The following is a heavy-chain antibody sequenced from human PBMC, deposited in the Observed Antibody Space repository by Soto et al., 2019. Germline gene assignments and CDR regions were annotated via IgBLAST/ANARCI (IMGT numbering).Heavy chain of an antibody. V-gene: IGHV4-39*01. Sequence: SETLSLTCTVSGASISSSSYYWGWIRQPPGKGLEYIGNIYYSGSTYYNPSLKSRVIISVDTSKNQFSLKLSSVTAADTAVYYCARSNYGSGPSDFDYWGQGTLVTVSS. J-gene: IGHJ4*02. CDR1: GASISSSSYY. D-gene: IGHD3-10*01. CDR3: ARSNYGSGPSDFDY. CDR2: IYYSGST.